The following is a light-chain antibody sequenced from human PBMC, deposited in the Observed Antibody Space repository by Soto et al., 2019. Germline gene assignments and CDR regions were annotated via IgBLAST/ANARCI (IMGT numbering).Light chain of an antibody. CDR2: DVS. CDR3: QQRSNWPRFT. J-gene: IGKJ3*01. Sequence: EFMLTQSPCTLSLSTGERATLSCRASQTVRNNYLAWYQQKPGQAPRLLIYDVSNRATGIPARFSGSGSGTDFTLTISSLEPEDFAIYYCQQRSNWPRFTFGPGTKVDIK. V-gene: IGKV3-11*01. CDR1: QTVRNNY.